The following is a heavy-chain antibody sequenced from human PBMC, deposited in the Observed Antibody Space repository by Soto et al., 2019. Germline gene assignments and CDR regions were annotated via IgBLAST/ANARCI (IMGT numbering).Heavy chain of an antibody. D-gene: IGHD3-3*01. V-gene: IGHV1-2*02. Sequence: GGRVKIYCEAYGYILTGYNIHWLRHAPRQRLEWMGWINPNSGGTNDAQKFQGRVTMTRDTYISTAYMELSRLRSDDTAVYYCARVYDFWRGSYYYYGMDVWAQGTTVTVSS. J-gene: IGHJ6*02. CDR3: ARVYDFWRGSYYYYGMDV. CDR1: GYILTGYN. CDR2: INPNSGGT.